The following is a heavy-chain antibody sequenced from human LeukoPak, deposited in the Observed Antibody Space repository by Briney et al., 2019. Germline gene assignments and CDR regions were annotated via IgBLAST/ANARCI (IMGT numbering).Heavy chain of an antibody. CDR3: AGDLGGDSGWFDP. J-gene: IGHJ5*02. V-gene: IGHV1-18*01. D-gene: IGHD4-17*01. Sequence: ASVKVSCKPSGYTFTSYGLSWVRQAPGQGLEWMGWISAYNGNTKYAQNLQGRLTMTTDTSTSTAYMELRSLRSDDTAVYYCAGDLGGDSGWFDPWGQGTLVTVSS. CDR2: ISAYNGNT. CDR1: GYTFTSYG.